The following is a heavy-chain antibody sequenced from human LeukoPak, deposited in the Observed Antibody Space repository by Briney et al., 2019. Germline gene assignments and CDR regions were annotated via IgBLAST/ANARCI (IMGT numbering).Heavy chain of an antibody. V-gene: IGHV4-59*08. D-gene: IGHD6-19*01. CDR2: VYYSGTT. Sequence: SETLSLTCTVSGGSISNYYWSWIRQPPGKGLEWIGCVYYSGTTNYNPSLKSRVTISVDTSKNQFSLKLSSVTAADTAVYYCARPYSSVWYHAFDIWGQGTMVTVSS. J-gene: IGHJ3*02. CDR3: ARPYSSVWYHAFDI. CDR1: GGSISNYY.